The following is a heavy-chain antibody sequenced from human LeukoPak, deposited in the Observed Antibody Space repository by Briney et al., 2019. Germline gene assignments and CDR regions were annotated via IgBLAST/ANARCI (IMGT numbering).Heavy chain of an antibody. V-gene: IGHV3-7*03. CDR1: GFSFSDHY. J-gene: IGHJ6*02. CDR2: INHNGNVN. CDR3: ARGGGLDV. D-gene: IGHD3-16*01. Sequence: GGSLRLSCAASGFSFSDHYMDWVRQAPGKGLEWVASINHNGNVNYYVDSVKGRFTISRDNAKNSLNLQMSNLRAEDTAVYFCARGGGLDVWGQGATVTVSS.